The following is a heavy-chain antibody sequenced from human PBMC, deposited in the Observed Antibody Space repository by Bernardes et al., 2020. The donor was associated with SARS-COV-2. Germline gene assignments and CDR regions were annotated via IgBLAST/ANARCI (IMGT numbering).Heavy chain of an antibody. Sequence: SETLSLTCTVSGGSISSSSYYWGWIRQPPGKGLEWIGSIYYSGSTYYNPSLKSRVTISVDTSKNQFSLKLSSVTAADTAVYYCARLWYYYDSSGYYSFFDYWGQGTLVTVSS. CDR3: ARLWYYYDSSGYYSFFDY. CDR2: IYYSGST. V-gene: IGHV4-39*01. J-gene: IGHJ4*02. D-gene: IGHD3-22*01. CDR1: GGSISSSSYY.